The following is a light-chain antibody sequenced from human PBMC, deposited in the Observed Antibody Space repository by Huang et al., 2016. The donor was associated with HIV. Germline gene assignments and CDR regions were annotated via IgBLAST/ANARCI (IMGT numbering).Light chain of an antibody. Sequence: DIQMTQSPSSLSASVGDKVTITCRASQGISNSLAWYQQKPGKAPKLRLYAASRLKSGVPSRVSGSGSWTDYTLTISSLQPEDFATYYCQQYYSTPPITFGRGTRLEIK. V-gene: IGKV1-NL1*01. J-gene: IGKJ5*01. CDR2: AAS. CDR1: QGISNS. CDR3: QQYYSTPPIT.